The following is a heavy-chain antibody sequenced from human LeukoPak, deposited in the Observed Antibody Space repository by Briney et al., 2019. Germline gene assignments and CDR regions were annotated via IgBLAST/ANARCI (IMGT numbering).Heavy chain of an antibody. CDR2: ISAYNGNT. D-gene: IGHD6-13*01. CDR3: ARRRIGTGYSSSRTDY. J-gene: IGHJ4*02. V-gene: IGHV1-18*01. Sequence: ASVKVSCKASGYTFTSYGISWVRQAPGQGLEWMGWISAYNGNTNYAQKLQGRVTMTTDTSTSTAYMELRSLRSDDTAVYYCARRRIGTGYSSSRTDYWGQGTLVTVSS. CDR1: GYTFTSYG.